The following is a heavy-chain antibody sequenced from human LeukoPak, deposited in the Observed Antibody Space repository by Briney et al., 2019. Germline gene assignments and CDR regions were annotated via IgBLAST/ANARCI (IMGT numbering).Heavy chain of an antibody. D-gene: IGHD3-10*01. Sequence: GGSLRLSCAASGFTFSSFGMHWVRQAPGKGLEWVTFIQYDGSDKFYADSVKGRFTISRDNSKSTLFLQMNSLRAEDTAVYYCARSPAFGECGDYWGQGTLVTVSS. CDR3: ARSPAFGECGDY. V-gene: IGHV3-30*12. CDR1: GFTFSSFG. CDR2: IQYDGSDK. J-gene: IGHJ4*02.